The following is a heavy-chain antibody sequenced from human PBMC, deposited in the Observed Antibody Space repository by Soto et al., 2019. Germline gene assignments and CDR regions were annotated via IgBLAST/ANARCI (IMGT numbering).Heavy chain of an antibody. D-gene: IGHD5-12*01. CDR3: ARDHSGYYFDY. Sequence: QVQLVESGGGVVQPGRSLRLSCAASGFTFSNYGLHWARQTPGKGLEWVAVIWYDGTNKYYGDSVKGRFAISRDDSRNTLYLQMNSLRAEDTAVYYCARDHSGYYFDYWGQGTLVTVSS. CDR2: IWYDGTNK. J-gene: IGHJ4*02. CDR1: GFTFSNYG. V-gene: IGHV3-33*01.